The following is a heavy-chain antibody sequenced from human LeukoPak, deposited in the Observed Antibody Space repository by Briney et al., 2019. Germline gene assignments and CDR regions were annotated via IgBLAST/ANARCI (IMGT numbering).Heavy chain of an antibody. CDR1: GGSISSYY. D-gene: IGHD3-22*01. CDR2: IYYSGNT. Sequence: PSETLSLTCTVSGGSISSYYWSWIRQPPGKGLEWIGYIYYSGNTNYHSSLKSRVTISVDTSKNQFSLKLSSETAADTAVYYCARRNYYDTSGYQFDYWGQGTLVTVSS. J-gene: IGHJ4*02. V-gene: IGHV4-59*08. CDR3: ARRNYYDTSGYQFDY.